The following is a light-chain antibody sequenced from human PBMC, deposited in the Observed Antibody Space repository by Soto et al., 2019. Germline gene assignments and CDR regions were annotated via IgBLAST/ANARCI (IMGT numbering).Light chain of an antibody. CDR2: DVT. V-gene: IGLV2-14*03. J-gene: IGLJ2*01. CDR1: SSDVGAYNY. Sequence: PPAPPFWAPRDAITLSRPGTSSDVGAYNYVAWYQQHPGKAPKLIIYDVTNRPSGVSNRFSGSKSGNTASLTISGLQAEDEADYHCSSYTTSSTRVFGGGTKVTVL. CDR3: SSYTTSSTRV.